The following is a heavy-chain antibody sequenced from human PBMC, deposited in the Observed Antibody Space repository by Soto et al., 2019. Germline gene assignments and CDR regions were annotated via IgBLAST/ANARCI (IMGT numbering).Heavy chain of an antibody. CDR2: MFYSGLT. Sequence: LSLTCSVSGYSFTSSDYYWAWIRQPPGKGLEWIGSMFYSGLTYYNPSLKSRVTLSVDTSKNQFSVRLNSVTAADTAVYYCAPLSVSLSGPYGIHVWGQGTTVTVSS. V-gene: IGHV4-39*01. CDR1: GYSFTSSDYY. CDR3: APLSVSLSGPYGIHV. D-gene: IGHD2-15*01. J-gene: IGHJ6*02.